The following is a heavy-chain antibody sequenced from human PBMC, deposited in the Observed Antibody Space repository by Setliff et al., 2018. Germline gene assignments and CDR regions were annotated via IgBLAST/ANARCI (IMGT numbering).Heavy chain of an antibody. CDR3: ARNGITGTTKKYYYYMDV. D-gene: IGHD1-7*01. J-gene: IGHJ6*03. CDR2: TIPLLPLP. CDR1: GGTLSTLA. Sequence: ASVKVSCKASGGTLSTLAIAWVRQAPGQGLEWMGGTIPLLPLPNYAVKFQGRITITADKSTSTAYMELSSLTSEDTAVYYCARNGITGTTKKYYYYMDVWGQGTTVTVSS. V-gene: IGHV1-69*10.